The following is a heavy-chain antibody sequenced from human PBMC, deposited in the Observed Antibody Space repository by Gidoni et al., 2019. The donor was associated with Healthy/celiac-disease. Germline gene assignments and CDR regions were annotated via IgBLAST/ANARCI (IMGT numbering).Heavy chain of an antibody. V-gene: IGHV4-34*01. D-gene: IGHD3-16*01. CDR1: GVSFSGYY. Sequence: QVQLQQWGAGLLKPSATLSLTCAVYGVSFSGYYWSWIRQPPGKGLEWIGEINHSGSTNYNPSLKSRVTISVDTSKNQFSLKLSSVTAADTAVYYCARASGNPGPMIKGFDYWGQGTLVTVSS. J-gene: IGHJ4*02. CDR2: INHSGST. CDR3: ARASGNPGPMIKGFDY.